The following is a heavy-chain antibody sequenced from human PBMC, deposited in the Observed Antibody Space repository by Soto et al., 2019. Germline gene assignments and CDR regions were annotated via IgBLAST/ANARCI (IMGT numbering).Heavy chain of an antibody. V-gene: IGHV1-69*01. Sequence: QVHLVQSGAEVKKPGSSVKVSCKTSGGTFSDLAFSWVRQAPRQGLEWVGGIIPLFGTPNYAREFQGRVSTSAVESSNTVYMELRSLRSEDTAVYNCASERVAEMATGGYFDNWGQGTLVTVSS. CDR2: IIPLFGTP. J-gene: IGHJ4*02. D-gene: IGHD5-12*01. CDR3: ASERVAEMATGGYFDN. CDR1: GGTFSDLA.